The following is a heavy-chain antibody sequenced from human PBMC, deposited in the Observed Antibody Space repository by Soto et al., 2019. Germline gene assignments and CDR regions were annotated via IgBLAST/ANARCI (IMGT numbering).Heavy chain of an antibody. CDR1: GGSFSDCY. CDR3: ARGRQGGGSFLKNYFDP. J-gene: IGHJ5*02. CDR2: INHSGSI. D-gene: IGHD1-26*01. Sequence: SETLSLTCAVYGGSFSDCYWSWIRQPPGKGLEWIGEINHSGSINYNPSLNSRVKISVDTSKKQFSLNLSSVTAADTAVYFCARGRQGGGSFLKNYFDPWGQGTLVTVSS. V-gene: IGHV4-34*01.